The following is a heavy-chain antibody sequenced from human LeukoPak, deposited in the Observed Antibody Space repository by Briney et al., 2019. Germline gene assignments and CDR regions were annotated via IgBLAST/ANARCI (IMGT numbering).Heavy chain of an antibody. J-gene: IGHJ6*04. Sequence: GGSLRLSCAASGFTFSNFGMHWVRQAPGKGLEWVAIIWFDGSDKYYADSVKGRFTISRDNSKNTLSLQMNSLRAADTAVYYCARAHPGYCTGTTCPGGYYYGVDVWGKGTTVTVSS. V-gene: IGHV3-33*01. D-gene: IGHD2-2*03. CDR2: IWFDGSDK. CDR1: GFTFSNFG. CDR3: ARAHPGYCTGTTCPGGYYYGVDV.